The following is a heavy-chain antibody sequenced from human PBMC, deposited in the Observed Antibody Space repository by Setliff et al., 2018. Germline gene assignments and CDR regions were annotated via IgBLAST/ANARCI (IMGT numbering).Heavy chain of an antibody. Sequence: PSETLSLTCTVSGDSINSRTNYWSWIRQPAGKGPEWIGHIDASWSTNYNPSLKSRVTISLDTSKNQFSLKLSSVTAADTAVYYCVRMSGFLYMDVWGKGTTVTVSS. CDR2: IDASWST. D-gene: IGHD3-3*01. CDR3: VRMSGFLYMDV. V-gene: IGHV4-61*09. CDR1: GDSINSRTNY. J-gene: IGHJ6*03.